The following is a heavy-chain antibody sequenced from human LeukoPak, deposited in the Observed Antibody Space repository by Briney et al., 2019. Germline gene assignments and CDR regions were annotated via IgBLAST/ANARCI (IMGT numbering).Heavy chain of an antibody. V-gene: IGHV3-66*01. CDR3: ARDGYDISTGTTTRDY. D-gene: IGHD3-9*01. Sequence: GGSLRLSCATSGFTFSSYAMSWVRQAPGKGLEWVSVIYSGGSTYYADSVKGRFTISRDNSKNTLYLQMNSLRAEDTAVYYCARDGYDISTGTTTRDYWGQGTLVTVSS. J-gene: IGHJ4*02. CDR1: GFTFSSYA. CDR2: IYSGGST.